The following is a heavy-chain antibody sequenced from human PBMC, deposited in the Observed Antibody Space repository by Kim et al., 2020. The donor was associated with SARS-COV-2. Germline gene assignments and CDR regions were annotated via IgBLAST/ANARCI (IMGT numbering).Heavy chain of an antibody. CDR1: GFTFSSYG. D-gene: IGHD5-12*01. CDR3: AKDCGYDWGNDAFDI. V-gene: IGHV3-30*18. CDR2: ISYDGSNK. J-gene: IGHJ3*02. Sequence: GGSLRLSCAASGFTFSSYGMHWVRQAPGKGLEWVAVISYDGSNKYYADSVKGRFTISRDNSKNTLYLQMNSLRAEDTAVYYCAKDCGYDWGNDAFDIWGQGTMVTVSS.